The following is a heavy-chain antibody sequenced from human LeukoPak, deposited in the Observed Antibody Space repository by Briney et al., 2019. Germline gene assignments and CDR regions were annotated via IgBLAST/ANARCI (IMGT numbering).Heavy chain of an antibody. CDR2: IKQDGSEK. Sequence: GGSLRLSCAASGFTFSSCWLSWVRKAQGQGKEWVANIKQDGSEKYYVDSVKGRFTISIDNAKNSLYLQMNSLRAEDTAVYYCARIGQWLEFVNWYFDLWGRGTLVTVSS. CDR1: GFTFSSCW. CDR3: ARIGQWLEFVNWYFDL. D-gene: IGHD6-19*01. V-gene: IGHV3-7*01. J-gene: IGHJ2*01.